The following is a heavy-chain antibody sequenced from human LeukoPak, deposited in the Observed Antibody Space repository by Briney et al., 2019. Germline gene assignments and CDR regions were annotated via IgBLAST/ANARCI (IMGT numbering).Heavy chain of an antibody. CDR3: ARGQITMIRGVIRVYYFDF. V-gene: IGHV4-59*01. D-gene: IGHD3-10*01. CDR1: GGSISSYY. CDR2: LYNSGSS. Sequence: SETLSLTCTVSGGSISSYYWSWIRQPPGKGLEWIGYLYNSGSSNYNPSLKSRVTISVDTSKNQFSLRLSSVTAADTAVYYCARGQITMIRGVIRVYYFDFWGQGTLVTVSS. J-gene: IGHJ4*02.